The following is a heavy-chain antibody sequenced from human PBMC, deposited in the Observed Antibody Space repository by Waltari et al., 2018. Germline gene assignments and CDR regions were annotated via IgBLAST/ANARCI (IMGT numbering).Heavy chain of an antibody. V-gene: IGHV3-74*01. CDR2: ISSDTSKI. CDR3: ARDAGWGRMDV. J-gene: IGHJ6*02. Sequence: ELQPVASGGGLVQPGGPLRRPCGASGFTFSTSWMDWIRHARGKGLVWVSLISSDTSKIAYADSVKGRFTISRDNAMNTLYLQMSSLRVEDTAVYYCARDAGWGRMDVWGQGTTVTVSS. CDR1: GFTFSTSW. D-gene: IGHD3-10*01.